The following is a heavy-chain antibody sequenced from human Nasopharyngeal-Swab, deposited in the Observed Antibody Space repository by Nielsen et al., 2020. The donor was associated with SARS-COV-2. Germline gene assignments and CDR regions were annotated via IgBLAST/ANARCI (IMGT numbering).Heavy chain of an antibody. V-gene: IGHV4-39*01. Sequence: GSLRLSCTVSGDSISSNSYYWGWIRQSPGKGREWIGSFSYSGTTYFNPSLKSRVTISVDTSKNQFSEKLSSVTAADTAVYYCASYYYDSSDYSYWFDPWGQGTLVTVSS. CDR2: FSYSGTT. D-gene: IGHD3-22*01. J-gene: IGHJ5*02. CDR1: GDSISSNSYY. CDR3: ASYYYDSSDYSYWFDP.